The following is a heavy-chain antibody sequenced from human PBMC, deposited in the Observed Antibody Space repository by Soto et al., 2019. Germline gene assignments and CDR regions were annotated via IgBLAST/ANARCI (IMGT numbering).Heavy chain of an antibody. Sequence: QLQLQESGAGLVKPSETLSLTCTVSGGSIRSAGHSGGWIRQTPEKGLEWIAYIYHSGSTFYTPSLRSRVTSSINTSKIQFSLKVNSVTAADTAVYYCVRVLNDAFDTWGQGAMVIVSS. CDR1: GGSIRSAGHS. J-gene: IGHJ3*02. CDR3: VRVLNDAFDT. CDR2: IYHSGST. V-gene: IGHV4-30-2*01. D-gene: IGHD3-16*01.